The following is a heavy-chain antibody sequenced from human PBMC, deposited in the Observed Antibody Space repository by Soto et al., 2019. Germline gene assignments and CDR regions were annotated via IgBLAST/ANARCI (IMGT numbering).Heavy chain of an antibody. D-gene: IGHD6-19*01. Sequence: GGSLRLSCAASGFTFSNAWMNWVRQAPGKGLEWVGRIKSKTDGGTTDYAASVKGRFTISRDDSKNTLYLQMNSLKTEDTAVYYCTTVLEAVAGPIYYYYGMDVWGQGTTVTVSS. J-gene: IGHJ6*02. V-gene: IGHV3-15*07. CDR1: GFTFSNAW. CDR3: TTVLEAVAGPIYYYYGMDV. CDR2: IKSKTDGGTT.